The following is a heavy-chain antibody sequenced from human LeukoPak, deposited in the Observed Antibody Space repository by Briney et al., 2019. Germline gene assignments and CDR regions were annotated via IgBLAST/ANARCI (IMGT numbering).Heavy chain of an antibody. V-gene: IGHV4-61*01. CDR1: GGSVSSGSYY. CDR3: ARGPQSYRSSWYRWFDP. CDR2: IYYSWST. J-gene: IGHJ5*02. Sequence: KPSETLSLTCTVSGGSVSSGSYYWIWIRQPPGKGLEGIVYIYYSWSTNYNPSLKSRFTLSVDTSKHQFYLKLSSVTAADTAVYYCARGPQSYRSSWYRWFDPWGQGTLVTVSS. D-gene: IGHD6-13*01.